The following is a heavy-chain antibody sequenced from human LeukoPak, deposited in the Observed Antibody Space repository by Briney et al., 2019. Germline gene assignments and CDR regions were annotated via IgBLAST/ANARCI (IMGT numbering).Heavy chain of an antibody. Sequence: ASVKVSCKASGYTFTSYDINWVRQATGQGLEWMGWMNPNSGNTGYAQKFQGRVTITRNTSISTAYMELSSLRSEDTAVYYCAGETGITIFGVVNQGAFDIWGQGTMVTVSS. CDR1: GYTFTSYD. CDR3: AGETGITIFGVVNQGAFDI. V-gene: IGHV1-8*03. J-gene: IGHJ3*02. CDR2: MNPNSGNT. D-gene: IGHD3-3*01.